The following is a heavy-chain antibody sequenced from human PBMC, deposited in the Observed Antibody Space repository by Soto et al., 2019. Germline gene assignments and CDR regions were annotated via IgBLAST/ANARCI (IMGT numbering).Heavy chain of an antibody. CDR3: ASSRSRQLATDDALDI. CDR1: GGTFSSYA. J-gene: IGHJ3*02. CDR2: IIPIFGTA. Sequence: SSVKVCCKASGGTFSSYAISCVRQAPGQGLEWMGGIIPIFGTANYAQKFQGRVTITADESTSTAYMELSSLRSEDTAVYYCASSRSRQLATDDALDIWGQGTRVTVSS. D-gene: IGHD6-6*01. V-gene: IGHV1-69*13.